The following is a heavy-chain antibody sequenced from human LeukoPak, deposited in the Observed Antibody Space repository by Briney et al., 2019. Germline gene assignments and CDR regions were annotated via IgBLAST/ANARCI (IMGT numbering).Heavy chain of an antibody. Sequence: ASVKVSCKASGGTFSSYAISWVRQAPGQGLEWMGGIIPIFGTANYAQKFQGRVTITADESTSTAYMELSSLRSEDTAVYYCARGLRGYESYYYHYGMDVWGKGTTVTVSS. CDR1: GGTFSSYA. CDR2: IIPIFGTA. J-gene: IGHJ6*04. V-gene: IGHV1-69*13. D-gene: IGHD5-12*01. CDR3: ARGLRGYESYYYHYGMDV.